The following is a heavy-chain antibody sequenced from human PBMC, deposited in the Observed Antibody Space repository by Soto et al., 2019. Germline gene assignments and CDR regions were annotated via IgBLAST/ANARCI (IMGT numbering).Heavy chain of an antibody. D-gene: IGHD1-26*01. CDR2: ISTSNGDT. Sequence: QVQLVQSGPEVKEPGASVRVSCKASGYTFINYNIFWVRQAPGQGLEWMGWISTSNGDTNYAQNFQGRVTMTTDTSTTTAYVELRSPRYDDTAVYYCARYITGATGDYWGQGTLVTVSS. J-gene: IGHJ4*02. CDR1: GYTFINYN. V-gene: IGHV1-18*01. CDR3: ARYITGATGDY.